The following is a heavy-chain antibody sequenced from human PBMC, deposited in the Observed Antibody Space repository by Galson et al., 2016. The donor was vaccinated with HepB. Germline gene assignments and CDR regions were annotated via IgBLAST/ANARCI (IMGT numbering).Heavy chain of an antibody. J-gene: IGHJ4*02. D-gene: IGHD3-22*01. CDR2: ITRSSYK. CDR3: ARDSDYYDNRGYFLFHDY. Sequence: LRLSCAASGFTFSTYNMNWVRQAPGKGLEWVSSITRSSYKYYADSLKGRFTISRDNAKNSLYLQMNSLSAEDTAVYYCARDSDYYDNRGYFLFHDYWGPGTLVTVSA. CDR1: GFTFSTYN. V-gene: IGHV3-21*01.